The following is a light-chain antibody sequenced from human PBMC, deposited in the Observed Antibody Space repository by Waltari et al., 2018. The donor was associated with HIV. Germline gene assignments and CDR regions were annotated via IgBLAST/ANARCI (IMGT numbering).Light chain of an antibody. CDR1: QTVTSNN. CDR3: QQYGSSPLT. V-gene: IGKV3-20*01. CDR2: GAS. Sequence: DTVLTHSPGTVSLSPGKRATLSCRASQTVTSNNLAWYQQKPGQALRLLMYGASIRATGIPDRFSGSVSGTDFTLTINRLEPEDFAVYYCQQYGSSPLTFGAGTKVEIK. J-gene: IGKJ4*01.